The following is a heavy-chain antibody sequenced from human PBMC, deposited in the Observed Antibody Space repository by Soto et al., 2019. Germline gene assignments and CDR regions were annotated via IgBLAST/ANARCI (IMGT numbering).Heavy chain of an antibody. D-gene: IGHD5-12*01. J-gene: IGHJ4*02. CDR1: GGTFSSYA. Sequence: QVQLVQSGAEVKKPGSSVKVSCKASGGTFSSYAISWVRQAPGQGLEWMGGIIPIFGTANYAQKFQGRVTITADESTSTANMELSSLRSEDTAVYYCARGAIDVATTHLALWGQGTLVTVSS. CDR2: IIPIFGTA. V-gene: IGHV1-69*12. CDR3: ARGAIDVATTHLAL.